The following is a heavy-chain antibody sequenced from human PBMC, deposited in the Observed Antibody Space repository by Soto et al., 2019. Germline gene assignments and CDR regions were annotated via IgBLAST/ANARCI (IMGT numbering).Heavy chain of an antibody. CDR3: AREDYTKTPHWFDP. CDR1: GGTFSSYA. D-gene: IGHD4-4*01. V-gene: IGHV1-69*12. CDR2: IIPIFGTA. J-gene: IGHJ5*02. Sequence: QVQLVQSGAEVKKPGSLVKVPCKASGGTFSSYAISWVRQAPGQGLEWMGGIIPIFGTANYAQKFQGRVTMTADESTSTAYMELSSLRSEDTAVYYCAREDYTKTPHWFDPWGQGTLVTVSS.